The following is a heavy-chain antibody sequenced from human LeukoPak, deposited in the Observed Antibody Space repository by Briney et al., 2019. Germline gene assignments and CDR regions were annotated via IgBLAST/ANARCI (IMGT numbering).Heavy chain of an antibody. J-gene: IGHJ4*02. V-gene: IGHV3-48*03. CDR2: INGRGATI. D-gene: IGHD6-19*01. Sequence: GGSLRLSCAASGFNFNKYEMNWVRQAPGKGLEWISYINGRGATIENADSVRGRFTISRDNAKNSLFLQMNSLRAEDTAVYYCAGDGDNGWDFDCWGQGTLVTVSS. CDR1: GFNFNKYE. CDR3: AGDGDNGWDFDC.